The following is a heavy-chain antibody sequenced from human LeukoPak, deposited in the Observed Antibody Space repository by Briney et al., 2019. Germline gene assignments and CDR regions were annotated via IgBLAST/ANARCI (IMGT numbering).Heavy chain of an antibody. CDR2: IYASGRT. J-gene: IGHJ4*02. CDR3: PRKSNYYDSSSYYQSLDY. V-gene: IGHV4-4*07. Sequence: SETLSLTCTVSGGSFSNYYGSWIRQPAGKGLEWIGRIYASGRTNYNPCLQNRVTIPVDRSKHQLPMKLSAVTAADTDVYYCPRKSNYYDSSSYYQSLDYWGRGTLVTVPS. D-gene: IGHD3-22*01. CDR1: GGSFSNYY.